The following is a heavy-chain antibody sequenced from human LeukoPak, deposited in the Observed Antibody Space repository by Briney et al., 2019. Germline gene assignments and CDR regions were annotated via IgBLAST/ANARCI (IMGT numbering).Heavy chain of an antibody. J-gene: IGHJ4*02. CDR2: ISSGSSTI. V-gene: IGHV3-48*04. CDR1: GFTLGSFS. Sequence: GGSLRLSCAASGFTLGSFSMNWVRQAPGKGLEWVSYISSGSSTIDYADSVKGRFTISRDNAKNSLYLQMNSLRAEDTAVYYCARDFRTQLDGYSPPYHFDYWGQGTLVTVSS. D-gene: IGHD5-24*01. CDR3: ARDFRTQLDGYSPPYHFDY.